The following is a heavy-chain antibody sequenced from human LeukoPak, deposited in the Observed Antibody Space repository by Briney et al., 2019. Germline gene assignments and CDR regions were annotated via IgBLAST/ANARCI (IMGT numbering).Heavy chain of an antibody. CDR3: VRDPEALDY. V-gene: IGHV3-48*02. CDR2: ISRGRPTI. J-gene: IGHJ4*02. CDR1: GFTFSSYS. Sequence: PGGSLRLSCVASGFTFSSYSMNWVRQAPGKGLEWVSYISRGRPTIHYADSVKGRFTISRANAKNSLYLQMNSLRDEDTAVYYCVRDPEALDYWGQGTLVTVSS.